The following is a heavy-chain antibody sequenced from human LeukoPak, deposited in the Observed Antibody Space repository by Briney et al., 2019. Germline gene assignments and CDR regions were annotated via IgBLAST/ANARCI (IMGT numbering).Heavy chain of an antibody. Sequence: SETLSLTCTVSGGSISGSSYYWGWIRQPPGKGLEWIGSIYYSGSTYYNPSLKSRVTISVDTSKNQFSLKLSSATAADTAVYYCARRGYSGYDRYYFDYWGQGTLVTVSS. V-gene: IGHV4-39*01. J-gene: IGHJ4*02. CDR2: IYYSGST. CDR1: GGSISGSSYY. D-gene: IGHD5-12*01. CDR3: ARRGYSGYDRYYFDY.